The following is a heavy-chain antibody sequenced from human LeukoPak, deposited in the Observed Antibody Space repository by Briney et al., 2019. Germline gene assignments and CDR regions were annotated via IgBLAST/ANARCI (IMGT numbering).Heavy chain of an antibody. CDR1: GFTFSSYA. CDR3: AKPYDSSGYYYNY. V-gene: IGHV3-23*01. J-gene: IGHJ4*02. CDR2: ISGSGGST. Sequence: PGGSLRLSCAASGFTFSSYAMSWVRQAPGKGLEWVSVISGSGGSTYYADSVKGRFTISRDNSKNTLYLQMNSLRAEDTAVYYCAKPYDSSGYYYNYWGQGTLVTVSS. D-gene: IGHD3-22*01.